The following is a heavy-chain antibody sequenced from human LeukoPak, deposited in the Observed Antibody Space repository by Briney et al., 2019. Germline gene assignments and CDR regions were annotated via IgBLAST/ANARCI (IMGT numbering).Heavy chain of an antibody. CDR2: IASDGSST. D-gene: IGHD4-23*01. V-gene: IGHV3-74*01. Sequence: GGSLRLSCAASGFTFSSYWMDWVRQAPGKGLVWVSRIASDGSSTTYADSVKGRFSISRDNAKNTLYLQMNSLRVEDTAVYCCARGRPHGNDYWGQGTLVTVSS. CDR1: GFTFSSYW. J-gene: IGHJ4*02. CDR3: ARGRPHGNDY.